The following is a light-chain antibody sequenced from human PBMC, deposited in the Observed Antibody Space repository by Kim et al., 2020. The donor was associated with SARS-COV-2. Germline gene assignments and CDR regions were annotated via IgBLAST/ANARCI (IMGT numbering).Light chain of an antibody. CDR1: QSIGSD. J-gene: IGKJ4*01. CDR3: QQYNYWPPT. CDR2: ATS. V-gene: IGKV3-15*01. Sequence: VSPGERATLSCGGSQSIGSDLALYQHKPGQAPRLLIYATSTRATGVPVRFSGSGSGTQFTLTIDSLQSDDFATYSCQQYNYWPPTFGGGTKVDIK.